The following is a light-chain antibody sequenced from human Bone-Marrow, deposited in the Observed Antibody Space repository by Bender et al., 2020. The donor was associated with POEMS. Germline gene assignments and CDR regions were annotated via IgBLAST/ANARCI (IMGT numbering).Light chain of an antibody. J-gene: IGLJ3*02. Sequence: QSVLTQPPSASGTPGQRVTISCSGSSSNIGTNPVNWYQQLPGTAPKLLIYINNQRPSGVPDRFSGSKSGTSASLTISGLQTDDEAHYYCSAYTRSSTLVFGGGTKLTVL. V-gene: IGLV1-44*01. CDR1: SSNIGTNP. CDR3: SAYTRSSTLV. CDR2: INN.